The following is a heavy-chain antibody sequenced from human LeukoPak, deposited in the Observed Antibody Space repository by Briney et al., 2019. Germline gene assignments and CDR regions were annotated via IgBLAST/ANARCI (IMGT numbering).Heavy chain of an antibody. Sequence: TGGSLRLPCAASGFTFSSYGIHWVRQAPGKGLEWVALIWYDGSNKYYADSVEGRFTISRDNSKNTLYLQMISLRAEDTAVYYCARGGFLGKSDAFDLWGQGTMVTVSS. CDR2: IWYDGSNK. CDR1: GFTFSSYG. D-gene: IGHD1-26*01. J-gene: IGHJ3*01. CDR3: ARGGFLGKSDAFDL. V-gene: IGHV3-33*01.